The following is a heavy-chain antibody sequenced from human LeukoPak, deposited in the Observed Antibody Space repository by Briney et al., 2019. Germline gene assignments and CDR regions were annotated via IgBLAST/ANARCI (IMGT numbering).Heavy chain of an antibody. CDR2: IYSGGST. CDR1: GFTFSTYA. D-gene: IGHD4-17*01. J-gene: IGHJ4*02. CDR3: ARDYGDYVY. V-gene: IGHV3-53*01. Sequence: GGSLRLSCTASGFTFSTYAMSWVRQAPGEGLEWVSVIYSGGSTYYADSVKGRFTISRDNSKNTLYLQMNSLRAEDTAVYYCARDYGDYVYWGRGTLVTVSS.